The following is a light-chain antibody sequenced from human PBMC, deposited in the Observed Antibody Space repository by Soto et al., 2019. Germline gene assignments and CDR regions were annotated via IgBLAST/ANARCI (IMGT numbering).Light chain of an antibody. Sequence: DIQMTQSPSSLSASVGDRVTITCRASQSINTYLNWYQQRAGKAPKLLIYAASSLHSGVPSRFSGGGSVTDFNLTISVLQPEDFEPYYCQPRPSIPVTSCQGTKLEI. V-gene: IGKV1-39*01. CDR2: AAS. J-gene: IGKJ2*01. CDR3: QPRPSIPVT. CDR1: QSINTY.